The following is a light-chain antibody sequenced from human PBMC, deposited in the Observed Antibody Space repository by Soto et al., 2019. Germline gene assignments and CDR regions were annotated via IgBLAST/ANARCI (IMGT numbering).Light chain of an antibody. J-gene: IGKJ2*01. CDR1: QSIGTS. CDR2: AAS. V-gene: IGKV1-39*01. Sequence: DIPMTQSPSSLSASVGDRVTITCRASQSIGTSLNWYQQKPGKVPKLLIYAASSLQSGVPSGFSGSGSGTDFTLAISSLQPDDFATYYCQQTYTTPHTFGQGTKLEIK. CDR3: QQTYTTPHT.